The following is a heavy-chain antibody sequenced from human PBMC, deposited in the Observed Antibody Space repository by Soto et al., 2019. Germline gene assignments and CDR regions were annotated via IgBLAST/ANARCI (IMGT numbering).Heavy chain of an antibody. D-gene: IGHD6-19*01. CDR2: IIPIFGTA. Sequence: QVQLVQSGAEVKKPGSSVKVSCKASGGTFSSYAISWVRQAPGQRLEWMGGIIPIFGTANSAHKFQGRVTITAAESTSTAYMELSSLRSEDTAVYYCASPPNESSGYYYGMDVWGQGTTVTVSS. CDR3: ASPPNESSGYYYGMDV. V-gene: IGHV1-69*12. CDR1: GGTFSSYA. J-gene: IGHJ6*02.